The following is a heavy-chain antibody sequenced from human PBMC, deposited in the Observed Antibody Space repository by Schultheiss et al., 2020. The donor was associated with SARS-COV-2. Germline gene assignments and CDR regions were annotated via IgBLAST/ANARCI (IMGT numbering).Heavy chain of an antibody. V-gene: IGHV4-34*01. CDR1: GGSFSGYY. Sequence: SETLSLTCAVYGGSFSGYYWSWIRQPPGKGLGCSGEKNQRGTISYTPSLKSRVTISLDTSKNQFSLKLSSVTAADTAVYYCARDKGVTMVRGGTGGVLDYYGMDVWGQGTTVTVSS. CDR3: ARDKGVTMVRGGTGGVLDYYGMDV. CDR2: KNQRGTI. J-gene: IGHJ6*02. D-gene: IGHD3-10*01.